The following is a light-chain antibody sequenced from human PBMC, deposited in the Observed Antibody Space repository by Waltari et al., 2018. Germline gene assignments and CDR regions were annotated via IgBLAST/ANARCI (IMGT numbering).Light chain of an antibody. Sequence: DIVMTQSPASLAVSLGARATIHCQSSQSLLSNSHDFSGWYQQKPGQPPKLLLYWASTRESGVPDRFRGSGSGTDFTLTISSLQAEDVAVYYCQQYYSAPPTFGQGTKVEIK. J-gene: IGKJ1*01. CDR1: QSLLSNSHDF. CDR3: QQYYSAPPT. CDR2: WAS. V-gene: IGKV4-1*01.